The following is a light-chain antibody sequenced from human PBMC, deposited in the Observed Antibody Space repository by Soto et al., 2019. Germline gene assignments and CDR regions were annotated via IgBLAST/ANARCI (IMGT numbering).Light chain of an antibody. CDR3: QQYYNWPRT. CDR1: QSVTIN. CDR2: GSS. V-gene: IGKV3-15*01. Sequence: EIVMTQSPATLSVSPGERATLSCRASQSVTINLAWYQQKPGQAPRLIIHGSSTRATDIPARFSGGGSGTDFTLTISGLQSEDFAVYYCQQYYNWPRTFGQGTKVEIK. J-gene: IGKJ1*01.